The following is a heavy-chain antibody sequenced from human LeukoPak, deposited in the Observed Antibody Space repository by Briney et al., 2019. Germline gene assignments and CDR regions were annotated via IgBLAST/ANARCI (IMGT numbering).Heavy chain of an antibody. V-gene: IGHV3-33*01. CDR2: IWYDGSNK. J-gene: IGHJ4*02. CDR1: GFTFSSYG. CDR3: TRATTVFGVVNA. Sequence: GGSLRLSCAASGFTFSSYGMHWVRQAPGKGLEWVAVIWYDGSNKYYADSVKGRFTISRDDSKSIAYLQMNSLKTEDTAVYYCTRATTVFGVVNAWGQGTLVTVSS. D-gene: IGHD3-3*01.